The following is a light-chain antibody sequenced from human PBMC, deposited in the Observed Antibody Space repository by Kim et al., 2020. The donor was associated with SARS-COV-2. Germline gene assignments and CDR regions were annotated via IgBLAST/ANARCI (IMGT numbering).Light chain of an antibody. Sequence: ASVGDRVTITCRASQGINNWLAGYQQKLGKAPKLLIYAASNLQSGVSSRFSGSGSGTDFTLTISSLRPEDSATYYCQQANTFPITFGQGTRLEIK. CDR2: AAS. J-gene: IGKJ5*01. CDR1: QGINNW. CDR3: QQANTFPIT. V-gene: IGKV1D-12*01.